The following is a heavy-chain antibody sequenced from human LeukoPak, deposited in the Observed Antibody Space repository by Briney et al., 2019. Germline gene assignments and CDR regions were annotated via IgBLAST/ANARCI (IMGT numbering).Heavy chain of an antibody. D-gene: IGHD4-23*01. CDR2: INPYKGDT. J-gene: IGHJ4*02. V-gene: IGHV1-18*01. CDR1: GYTLTNYN. Sequence: ASVKVSCKASGYTLTNYNISWVRQAPGQGLEWMGWINPYKGDTLYAQKLQGRVTMTADTSTNTAYMELRSLRFDDTAVYYCAREFGHCYGDNCFYFFDTWGQGFRVTVSS. CDR3: AREFGHCYGDNCFYFFDT.